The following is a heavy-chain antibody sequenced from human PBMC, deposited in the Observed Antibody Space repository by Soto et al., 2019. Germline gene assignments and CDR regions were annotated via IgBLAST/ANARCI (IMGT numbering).Heavy chain of an antibody. Sequence: GGSLRLSCAASGFTFSSYAMHWVRQAPGKGLEWVAVISYDGSNKYYADSVKGRFTISRDNSKNTLYLQMNSLRAEDTAVYYCAREMGQWELLGPFDYWGQGTLVTVSS. V-gene: IGHV3-30-3*01. CDR1: GFTFSSYA. J-gene: IGHJ4*02. CDR2: ISYDGSNK. CDR3: AREMGQWELLGPFDY. D-gene: IGHD1-26*01.